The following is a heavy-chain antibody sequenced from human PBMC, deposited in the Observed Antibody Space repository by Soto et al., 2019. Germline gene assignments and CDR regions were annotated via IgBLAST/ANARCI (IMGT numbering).Heavy chain of an antibody. Sequence: ASVKVSCKASGYTFTSYGISWVRQAPGRGLEWMGWISAYNGNTNYAQKLQGRVTMTTDTSTSTAYMELRSLRSDDTAVYYCARTSLGAVAGTTIDYWGQGTLVTVSS. D-gene: IGHD6-19*01. CDR3: ARTSLGAVAGTTIDY. CDR2: ISAYNGNT. CDR1: GYTFTSYG. J-gene: IGHJ4*02. V-gene: IGHV1-18*01.